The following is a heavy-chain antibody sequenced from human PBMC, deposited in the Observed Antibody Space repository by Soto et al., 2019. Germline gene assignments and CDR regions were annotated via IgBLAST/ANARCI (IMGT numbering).Heavy chain of an antibody. CDR2: QSGNT. Sequence: QVQLQESGPGLVNPSETLSLTCAVAGVSVSSKIHHWTWIRQPPGKGLEWIGQSGNTNDSPPLKSRVTISVDTSKNQFSLSLRSVTAADTAVYYCAVYNEWGLGDGYWGQGTLVTVSS. J-gene: IGHJ4*02. V-gene: IGHV4-61*01. CDR1: GVSVSSKIHH. CDR3: AVYNEWGLGDGY. D-gene: IGHD1-20*01.